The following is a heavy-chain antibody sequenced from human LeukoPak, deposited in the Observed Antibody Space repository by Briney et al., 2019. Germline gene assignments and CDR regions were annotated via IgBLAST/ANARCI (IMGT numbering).Heavy chain of an antibody. J-gene: IGHJ4*02. Sequence: GGSLRLSCAASGFTFSSYGMHWVRQAPGKGLEWVAVLSYDGSDKYSADSVKGRFTISRDNSKNTLYLQMNSLRAEDTAVYYCAKGPDGYGSSCPDYWGQGTLVTVSS. D-gene: IGHD6-13*01. V-gene: IGHV3-30*18. CDR2: LSYDGSDK. CDR1: GFTFSSYG. CDR3: AKGPDGYGSSCPDY.